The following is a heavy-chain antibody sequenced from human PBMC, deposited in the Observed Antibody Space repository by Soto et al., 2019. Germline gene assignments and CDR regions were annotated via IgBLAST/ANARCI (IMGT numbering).Heavy chain of an antibody. CDR2: IYYSGST. V-gene: IGHV4-59*01. CDR1: GGSISSYY. Sequence: SETLSLTCTVSGGSISSYYWSWIRQPPGKGLEWIGYIYYSGSTNYNPSLKSRVTISVDTSKNQFSLKLSSVTAADTAVYYCATGVGYCSGGSCYSAFDIWGQGTMVTVSS. D-gene: IGHD2-15*01. J-gene: IGHJ3*02. CDR3: ATGVGYCSGGSCYSAFDI.